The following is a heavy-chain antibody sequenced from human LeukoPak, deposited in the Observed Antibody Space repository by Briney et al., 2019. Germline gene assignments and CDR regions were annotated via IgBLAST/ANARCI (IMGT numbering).Heavy chain of an antibody. J-gene: IGHJ4*02. D-gene: IGHD2-2*01. V-gene: IGHV3-23*01. CDR2: INNSGDRT. CDR1: GFTFSSYG. Sequence: PGGSLRLSCAASGFTFSSYGMSWVRQAPGKGLEWVSGINNSGDRTYYADSVKGRFTISRDNSKNIVYLQMRSLRAEDTAVYYCAKILPDIVVVPAGDDYWGQGTLVTVSS. CDR3: AKILPDIVVVPAGDDY.